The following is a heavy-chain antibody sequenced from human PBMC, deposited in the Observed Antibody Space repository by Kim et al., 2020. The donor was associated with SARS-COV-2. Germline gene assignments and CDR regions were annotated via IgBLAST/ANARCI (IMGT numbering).Heavy chain of an antibody. Sequence: GESLKISCKGSGYSFTSYWISWVRQMPGKGLEWMGRIDPSDSYTNYSPSFQGHVTISADKSISTAYLQWSSLKASDTAMYYCARPDSGSYYPDYYYGMDVWGQGTTVTVSS. D-gene: IGHD1-26*01. V-gene: IGHV5-10-1*01. CDR3: ARPDSGSYYPDYYYGMDV. CDR2: IDPSDSYT. CDR1: GYSFTSYW. J-gene: IGHJ6*02.